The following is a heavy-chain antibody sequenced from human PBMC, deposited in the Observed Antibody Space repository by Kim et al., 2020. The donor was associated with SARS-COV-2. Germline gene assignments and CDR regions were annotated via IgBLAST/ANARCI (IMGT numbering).Heavy chain of an antibody. CDR3: ARHKRLWFGELLPKEFDY. V-gene: IGHV1-69*01. J-gene: IGHJ4*02. D-gene: IGHD3-10*01. Sequence: QGRVTITADESTSKAYMELSSLRSEDTAVYYCARHKRLWFGELLPKEFDYWGQGTLVTVSS.